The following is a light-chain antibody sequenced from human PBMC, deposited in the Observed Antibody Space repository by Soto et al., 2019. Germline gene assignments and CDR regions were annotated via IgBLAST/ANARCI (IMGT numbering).Light chain of an antibody. CDR2: EVS. CDR3: CSYASSSTYV. CDR1: STNVVTYQA. V-gene: IGLV2-23*02. J-gene: IGLJ1*01. Sequence: QSALTQPASVSGSPGQSVTISCTGTSTNVVTYQAISWYQQHPGKAPKLILYEVSQRPSGVSDRFSGSKSGNTAYLTISGLQAEDEADYHCCSYASSSTYVFGTGTKVTVL.